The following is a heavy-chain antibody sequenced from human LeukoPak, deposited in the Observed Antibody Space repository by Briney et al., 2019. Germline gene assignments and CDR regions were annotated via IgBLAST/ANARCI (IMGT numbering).Heavy chain of an antibody. J-gene: IGHJ6*03. D-gene: IGHD5-12*01. CDR3: AKAPYDNYYYYMEV. CDR2: ISGSGGST. CDR1: GFTFSSYA. Sequence: PGGSLRLSCAASGFTFSSYAMSWVRQAPGKGLEWVSAISGSGGSTYYAGSVKGRFTISRDNSKTTLYLQMDSLGAEDTAVYYCAKAPYDNYYYYMEVWGKGTTVTVSS. V-gene: IGHV3-23*01.